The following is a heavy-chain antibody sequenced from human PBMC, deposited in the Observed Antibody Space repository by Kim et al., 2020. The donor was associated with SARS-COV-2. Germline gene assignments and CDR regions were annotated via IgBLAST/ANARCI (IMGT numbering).Heavy chain of an antibody. Sequence: GGSLRLSCTASGFTFGDYAMSWVRQAPGKGLEWVGFIRSKAYGGTTEYAASVKGRFTISRDDSKSIAYLQMNSLKTEDTAVYYCTRAPPYSSPWGYGYWGQGTLVTVSS. J-gene: IGHJ4*02. CDR3: TRAPPYSSPWGYGY. CDR1: GFTFGDYA. D-gene: IGHD6-6*01. CDR2: IRSKAYGGTT. V-gene: IGHV3-49*04.